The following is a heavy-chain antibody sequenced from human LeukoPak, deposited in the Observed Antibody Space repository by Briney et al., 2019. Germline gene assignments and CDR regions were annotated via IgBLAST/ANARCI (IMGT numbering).Heavy chain of an antibody. CDR1: GGTFSSYA. J-gene: IGHJ5*02. CDR2: IIPIFGTA. V-gene: IGHV1-69*05. D-gene: IGHD5-12*01. CDR3: ARGRTYSGYDPWNWFDP. Sequence: SVKVSCKASGGTFSSYAISWVRQAPGQGLEWMGRIIPIFGTANYAQKFQGRVTITTDESTSTAYMELSSLRSEDTAVYYCARGRTYSGYDPWNWFDPWGQGTLVTVSS.